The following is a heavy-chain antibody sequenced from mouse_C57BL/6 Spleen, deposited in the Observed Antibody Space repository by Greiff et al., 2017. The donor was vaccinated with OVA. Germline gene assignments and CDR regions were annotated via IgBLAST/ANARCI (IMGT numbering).Heavy chain of an antibody. CDR3: TRANWDDAMDY. CDR2: IRLKSDNYAT. J-gene: IGHJ4*01. D-gene: IGHD4-1*01. Sequence: EVMLVESGGGLVQPGGSMKLSCVASGFTFSNYWMNWVRQSPEKGLEWVAQIRLKSDNYATHYAESVKGRFTISRDDSKSSVYLQMNNLRAEDTGIYYCTRANWDDAMDYWGQGTSVTVSS. V-gene: IGHV6-3*01. CDR1: GFTFSNYW.